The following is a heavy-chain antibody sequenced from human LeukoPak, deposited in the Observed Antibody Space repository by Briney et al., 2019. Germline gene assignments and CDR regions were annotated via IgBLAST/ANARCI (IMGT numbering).Heavy chain of an antibody. D-gene: IGHD3-10*01. J-gene: IGHJ4*02. CDR2: INHSGST. V-gene: IGHV4-34*01. Sequence: GSLRLSCAASGFTVSSNYMSWIRQPPGKGLEWIGEINHSGSTNYNPSLKSRVTISVDTSKNQFSLKLSSVTAADTAVYYCARVLWTYYFDYWGQGTLVTVSS. CDR3: ARVLWTYYFDY. CDR1: GFTVSSNY.